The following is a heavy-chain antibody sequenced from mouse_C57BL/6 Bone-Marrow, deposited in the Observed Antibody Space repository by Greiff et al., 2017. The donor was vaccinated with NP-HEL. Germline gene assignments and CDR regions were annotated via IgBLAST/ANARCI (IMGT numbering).Heavy chain of an antibody. CDR2: IDPSDSET. D-gene: IGHD1-1*01. Sequence: QVQLQQPGAELVRPGSSVKLSCKASGYTFTSYWMHWVKQRPIQGLEWIGNIDPSDSETHYNQKFKDKATLTGDKSSSTAYMQLSSLTSEDSAVYYCARDYYGSYYAMDYWGQGTSVTVSS. CDR1: GYTFTSYW. V-gene: IGHV1-52*01. CDR3: ARDYYGSYYAMDY. J-gene: IGHJ4*01.